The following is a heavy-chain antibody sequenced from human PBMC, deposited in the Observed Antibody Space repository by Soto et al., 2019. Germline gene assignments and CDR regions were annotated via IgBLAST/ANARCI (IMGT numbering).Heavy chain of an antibody. J-gene: IGHJ4*02. Sequence: SETLSLTCTVSGGSINSYFWSWIRQPPGKGLEWIGYISYTGSTNYNPSLKSRVTISVDTSKNHFSLNLNSVTAADTAVYYCARQGRGTGPHKYFDYWGQGVLVTVSS. D-gene: IGHD3-9*01. CDR1: GGSINSYF. CDR3: ARQGRGTGPHKYFDY. CDR2: ISYTGST. V-gene: IGHV4-59*08.